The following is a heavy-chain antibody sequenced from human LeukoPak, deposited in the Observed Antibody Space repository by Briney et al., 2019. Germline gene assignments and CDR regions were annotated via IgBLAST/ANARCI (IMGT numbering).Heavy chain of an antibody. CDR3: AREYYYGSGRPDYMDV. V-gene: IGHV3-21*01. D-gene: IGHD3-10*01. CDR2: ISSSSSYI. J-gene: IGHJ6*03. CDR1: GFTFSSYS. Sequence: GGSLRLSCAASGFTFSSYSMNWVRQAPGKGLEWVSSISSSSSYIYYADSVKGRFTISRDNAKNSLYLQMNSLRAEDTAVYYCAREYYYGSGRPDYMDVWGKGTTVTVSS.